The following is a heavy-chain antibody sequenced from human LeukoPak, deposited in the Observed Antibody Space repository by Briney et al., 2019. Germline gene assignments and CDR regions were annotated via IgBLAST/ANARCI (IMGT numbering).Heavy chain of an antibody. Sequence: PSETLSLTCTVSGASISSSSYYWGWIRQPPGKGLEWIGSIYYSGNTYYNPSLTSRVTMSVDTSKNQFSLKLSSVTAADAAVYYCARLLTAGNTGRWFDSWGQGSLVTVSS. J-gene: IGHJ5*01. CDR3: ARLLTAGNTGRWFDS. V-gene: IGHV4-39*01. D-gene: IGHD1-7*01. CDR2: IYYSGNT. CDR1: GASISSSSYY.